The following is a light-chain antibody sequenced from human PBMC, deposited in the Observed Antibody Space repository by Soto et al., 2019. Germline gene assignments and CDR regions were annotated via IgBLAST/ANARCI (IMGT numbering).Light chain of an antibody. CDR3: QQYSSAPLT. V-gene: IGKV3-20*01. Sequence: EIVLTQSPGTLSLSPGERATLSCRASLTVSDNYLAWYQQKAGQAPRLVIYGASSRATGIPDRFSASGSGTDFTLTISRLEPEDFAVYYCQQYSSAPLTFDQGTKVEVK. CDR2: GAS. J-gene: IGKJ1*01. CDR1: LTVSDNY.